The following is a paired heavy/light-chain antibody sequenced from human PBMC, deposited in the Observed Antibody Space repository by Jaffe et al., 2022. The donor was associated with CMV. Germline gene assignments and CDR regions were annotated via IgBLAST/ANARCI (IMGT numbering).Heavy chain of an antibody. CDR3: SWVAAAGSRRPYYYYLDV. Sequence: EVQLVESGGGLVKPGGSLRLSCAASGFSFRNAWMSWVRQAPGKGLEWVGRIKSKTDGETTDYAAPVKGRFTISRDDSKNTLNLQMNSLKTEDTAVYYCSWVAAAGSRRPYYYYLDVWGKGTTVTVSS. CDR1: GFSFRNAW. J-gene: IGHJ6*03. CDR2: IKSKTDGETT. V-gene: IGHV3-15*01. D-gene: IGHD6-13*01.
Light chain of an antibody. CDR1: QSISNY. CDR3: QQSYSLPRA. J-gene: IGKJ3*01. V-gene: IGKV1-39*01. CDR2: AAS. Sequence: DIQMTQSPSSLSASVGDRVTITCRASQSISNYLNWYQQKPGKAPHLLIYAASSLQSGVPSRFSGSGSGTDFTLTISGLQPEDFATYYCQQSYSLPRAFGPGTKVDIE.